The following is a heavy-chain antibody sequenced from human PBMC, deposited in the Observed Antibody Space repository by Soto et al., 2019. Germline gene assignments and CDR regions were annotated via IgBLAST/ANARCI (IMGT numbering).Heavy chain of an antibody. CDR2: INHSGST. D-gene: IGHD6-6*01. CDR3: ARGWYSSSSGDY. CDR1: GGSFSGYY. Sequence: SETLSLTCAVYGGSFSGYYWSWIRQPPGKGLEWIGEINHSGSTNYNPSLKSRVTISVDTSKNQLSLKLSSVTAADTAVYYCARGWYSSSSGDYWGQGTLVTVSS. J-gene: IGHJ4*02. V-gene: IGHV4-34*01.